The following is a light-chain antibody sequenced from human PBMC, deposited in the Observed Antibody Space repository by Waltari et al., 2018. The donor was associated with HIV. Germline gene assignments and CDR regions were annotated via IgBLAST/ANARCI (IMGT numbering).Light chain of an antibody. CDR1: QDISNY. CDR3: QQYDHCSLT. V-gene: IGKV1-33*01. J-gene: IGKJ4*01. Sequence: DIQLTHSPSSLSASVGDTVTITCQASQDISNYLNWYQQNAGKAPKLLIYDASNLAAGVPSRFTGSGSGTDFTFTISRLQPEDIATYYCQQYDHCSLTFGGGTKVEIK. CDR2: DAS.